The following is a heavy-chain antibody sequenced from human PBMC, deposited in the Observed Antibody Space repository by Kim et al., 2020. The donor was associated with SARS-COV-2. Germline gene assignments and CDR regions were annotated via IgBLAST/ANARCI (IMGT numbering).Heavy chain of an antibody. V-gene: IGHV5-51*01. CDR1: GYSFTSYW. Sequence: GESLKISCKGSGYSFTSYWIGWVRQMPGKGLEWMGIIYPGDSDTRYSPSFQGQVTISADKSISTAYLQWSSLKASDTAMYYCARHSQQYGNLPLRYFDWPIFPDYWGQGTLVTVSS. D-gene: IGHD3-9*01. J-gene: IGHJ4*02. CDR3: ARHSQQYGNLPLRYFDWPIFPDY. CDR2: IYPGDSDT.